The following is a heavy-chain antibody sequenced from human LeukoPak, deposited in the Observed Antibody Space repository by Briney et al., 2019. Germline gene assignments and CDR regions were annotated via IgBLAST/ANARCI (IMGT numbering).Heavy chain of an antibody. J-gene: IGHJ4*02. D-gene: IGHD3-22*01. CDR1: GFTFSESW. V-gene: IGHV3-30*18. CDR3: AKDFYYYDSSGKVPDY. CDR2: ISYDGSNK. Sequence: GGSLRLSCVASGFTFSESWMTWVRQAPGKGLEWVAVISYDGSNKYYADSVKGRFTISRDNSKNTLYLQMNSLRAEDTAVYYCAKDFYYYDSSGKVPDYWGQGTLVTVSS.